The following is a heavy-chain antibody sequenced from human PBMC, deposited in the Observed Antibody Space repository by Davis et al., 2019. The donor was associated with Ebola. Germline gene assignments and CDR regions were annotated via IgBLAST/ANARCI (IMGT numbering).Heavy chain of an antibody. Sequence: ASVKVSCKASGHTFSSYAMHWVRQAPGQRLEWMGWINVGNGNTKYSQKFQGRVTITRDTSATTAYMELSSLRSEDTAVYYCAKSFWSEYYYYYGMDVWGQGTTVTVSS. J-gene: IGHJ6*02. V-gene: IGHV1-3*01. CDR3: AKSFWSEYYYYYGMDV. CDR2: INVGNGNT. D-gene: IGHD3-3*01. CDR1: GHTFSSYA.